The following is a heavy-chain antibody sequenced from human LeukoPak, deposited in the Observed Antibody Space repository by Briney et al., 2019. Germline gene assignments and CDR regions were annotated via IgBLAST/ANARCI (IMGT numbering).Heavy chain of an antibody. CDR1: GFTFSSYS. J-gene: IGHJ4*02. Sequence: PGGSLRLSCAASGFTFSSYSMNWVRQAPGKGLEWVSSISSSSSYIYYADSVKGRFTISRDNAKNSLYLQMNSLRAEDTAVYYCARALGEMAKREPFDYWGQGTLVTVSS. D-gene: IGHD5-24*01. CDR2: ISSSSSYI. CDR3: ARALGEMAKREPFDY. V-gene: IGHV3-21*01.